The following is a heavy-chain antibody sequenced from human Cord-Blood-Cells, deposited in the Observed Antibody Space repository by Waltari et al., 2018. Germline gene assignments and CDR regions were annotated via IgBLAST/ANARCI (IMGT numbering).Heavy chain of an antibody. CDR2: IYTSGST. Sequence: QVQLQESGPGLVKPSETLSLTCTVSGGSISSYYCSWIRQPAGKGLEWIGRIYTSGSTNYNPSLKSRVTMSVDTSKNQFSLKLSSVTAADTAVYYCARDSDSSSWYWFDPWGQGTLVTISS. D-gene: IGHD6-13*01. CDR3: ARDSDSSSWYWFDP. V-gene: IGHV4-4*07. CDR1: GGSISSYY. J-gene: IGHJ5*02.